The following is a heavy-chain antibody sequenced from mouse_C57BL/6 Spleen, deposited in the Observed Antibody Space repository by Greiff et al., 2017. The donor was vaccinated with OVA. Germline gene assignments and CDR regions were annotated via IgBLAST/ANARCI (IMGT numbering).Heavy chain of an antibody. J-gene: IGHJ4*01. Sequence: DVQLQESGGGLVQPKGSLKLSCAASGFSFNTYAMNWVRQAPGKGLEWVARIRSKSNNYATYYADSVKDRFTISRDDSESMLYLQMNNLKTEDTAMYYCVRKDYGKAMDYWGQGTSVTVSS. CDR3: VRKDYGKAMDY. D-gene: IGHD2-1*01. V-gene: IGHV10-1*01. CDR2: IRSKSNNYAT. CDR1: GFSFNTYA.